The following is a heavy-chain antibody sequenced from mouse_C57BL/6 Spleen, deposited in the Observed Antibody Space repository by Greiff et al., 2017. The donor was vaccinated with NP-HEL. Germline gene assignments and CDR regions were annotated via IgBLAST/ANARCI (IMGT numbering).Heavy chain of an antibody. CDR1: GYTFTSYW. CDR3: ASPITTDGFDY. Sequence: QVQLQQPGAELVKPGASVKMSCKASGYTFTSYWITWVKQRPGQGLEWIGDIYPGSGSTNYNEKFKSKATLTVDTSYSTAYMQLSSLTSEDAAVYYCASPITTDGFDYWGQGTTLTVAS. V-gene: IGHV1-55*01. J-gene: IGHJ2*01. CDR2: IYPGSGST. D-gene: IGHD1-2*01.